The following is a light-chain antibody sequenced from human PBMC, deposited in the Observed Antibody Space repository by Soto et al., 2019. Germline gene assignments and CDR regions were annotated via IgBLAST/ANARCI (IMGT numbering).Light chain of an antibody. CDR3: QQYYSYPLT. Sequence: AIRMTQSPSSFSASTGDRVTITCRASQVISNYLAWDQQKPGKAPNLRIYAASTLQSGVPSSFSGSESGTDFTLTISCLQSEDFAPYYCQQYYSYPLTFGQGIRLEIK. V-gene: IGKV1-8*01. J-gene: IGKJ5*01. CDR2: AAS. CDR1: QVISNY.